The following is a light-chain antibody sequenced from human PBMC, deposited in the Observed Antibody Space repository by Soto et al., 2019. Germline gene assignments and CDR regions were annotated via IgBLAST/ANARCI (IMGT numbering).Light chain of an antibody. CDR3: QQYGSFPLT. V-gene: IGKV3-20*01. CDR2: GGS. Sequence: ENVLTQVPGTLSLSPGERATLSCRASQSVSTTSLAWYQHKPGQPPRALIYGGSFRATGVPDRFSGSGAGTDFTLAIRGLEPGDSAVYYCQQYGSFPLTFGQGTKVEIK. J-gene: IGKJ1*01. CDR1: QSVSTTS.